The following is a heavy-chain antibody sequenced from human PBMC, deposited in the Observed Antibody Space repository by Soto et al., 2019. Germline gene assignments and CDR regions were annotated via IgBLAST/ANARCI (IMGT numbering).Heavy chain of an antibody. Sequence: QVHLVQSGAEVKKPGSSVKVSCRASGGTFSRSSIAWVRQAPVQGLEWMGGIAPLYGTANYAQRLQGRVTIPAHDSTGTAYMELSVLRAEDTAVYYCAREIRYYGSGIFDSWGQGTLVIVSA. J-gene: IGHJ4*02. CDR1: GGTFSRSS. CDR2: IAPLYGTA. CDR3: AREIRYYGSGIFDS. D-gene: IGHD3-10*01. V-gene: IGHV1-69*01.